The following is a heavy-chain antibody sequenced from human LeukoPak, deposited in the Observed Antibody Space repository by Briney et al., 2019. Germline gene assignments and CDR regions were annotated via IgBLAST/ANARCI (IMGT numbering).Heavy chain of an antibody. CDR2: IYSGGST. CDR3: AKASYSSGWYGNFDY. J-gene: IGHJ4*02. CDR1: GFTVSSNY. Sequence: GSLRLSCAASGFTVSSNYMSWVRQAPGKGLEWVSVIYSGGSTYYADSVKGRFTISRDNSKNTLYLQMNSLRAEDTAVYYCAKASYSSGWYGNFDYWGQGTLVTVSS. V-gene: IGHV3-53*01. D-gene: IGHD6-19*01.